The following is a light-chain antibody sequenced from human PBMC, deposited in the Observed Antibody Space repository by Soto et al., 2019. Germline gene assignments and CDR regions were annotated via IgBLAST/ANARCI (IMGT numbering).Light chain of an antibody. CDR1: QSISNY. CDR3: QLYGTSPPYT. J-gene: IGKJ2*01. CDR2: GAS. V-gene: IGKV3-20*01. Sequence: EIVLTQSPGTLSLSPGERATLSCRTSQSISNYLAWYQQKRGQAPRLLIYGASSRATGIPDRFSGSGSGTDFTLTISRLEPEDFAVYYCQLYGTSPPYTFGQGTKLEIK.